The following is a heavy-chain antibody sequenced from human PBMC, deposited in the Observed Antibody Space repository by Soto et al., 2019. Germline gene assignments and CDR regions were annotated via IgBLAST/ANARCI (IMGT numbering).Heavy chain of an antibody. CDR2: IIPIFGTA. Sequence: SVKVSCKASGGTFSSYAISWVRQAPGQGLEWMGGIIPIFGTANYAQKFQGRVTITADESTSTAYMELSSLRSEDTAVYYCARGRDIVVVVAATPAQSYYYYGMDVWGQGTTVTVSS. CDR1: GGTFSSYA. J-gene: IGHJ6*02. CDR3: ARGRDIVVVVAATPAQSYYYYGMDV. D-gene: IGHD2-15*01. V-gene: IGHV1-69*13.